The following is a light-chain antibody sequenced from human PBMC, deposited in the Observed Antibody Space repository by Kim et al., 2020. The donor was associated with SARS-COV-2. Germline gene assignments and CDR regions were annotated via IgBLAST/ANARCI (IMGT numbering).Light chain of an antibody. CDR2: DVS. CDR3: TSYTSSSIYV. Sequence: QSALTQPASVSGSPGQSITISCTGTSSDVGGYNYVSWYQQHPGKAPKLMIYDVSKRPSVVSNRFSGSNSGNTASLTISGLQAEDEADYYCTSYTSSSIYVFGTGTKVTVL. CDR1: SSDVGGYNY. V-gene: IGLV2-14*01. J-gene: IGLJ1*01.